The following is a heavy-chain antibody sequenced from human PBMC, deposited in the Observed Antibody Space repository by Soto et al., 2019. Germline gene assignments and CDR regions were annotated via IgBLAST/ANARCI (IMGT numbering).Heavy chain of an antibody. CDR1: VFSFSNNA. V-gene: IGHV3-23*01. D-gene: IGHD2-21*01. J-gene: IGHJ6*04. CDR2: ISGTGYGT. CDR3: AKARQAQHTYYYGMDV. Sequence: PVGSLRRSCASSVFSFSNNAMNWVLQAPGKGLEWVSGISGTGYGTYYADSVKGRFTISRDSSNNTLFLHMNSLRGEDTATYYCAKARQAQHTYYYGMDVWGKGTTVNVSS.